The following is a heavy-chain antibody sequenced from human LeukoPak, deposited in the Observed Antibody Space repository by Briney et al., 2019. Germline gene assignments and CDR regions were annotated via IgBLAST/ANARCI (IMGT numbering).Heavy chain of an antibody. J-gene: IGHJ4*02. V-gene: IGHV3-23*01. D-gene: IGHD2-21*02. CDR1: GFTFSSNA. Sequence: GGSLRLSCAASGFTFSSNALSWVRQAPGKGLEWVSGIGGSGGSTYYADSVKGRFTISRDNSKNTLYLQMSSLRAEDAALYYCTREPINGDCQFDYWGQGTLVTVSS. CDR2: IGGSGGST. CDR3: TREPINGDCQFDY.